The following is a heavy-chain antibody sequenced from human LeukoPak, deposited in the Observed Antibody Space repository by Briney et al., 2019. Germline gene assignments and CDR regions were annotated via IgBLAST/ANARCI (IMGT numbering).Heavy chain of an antibody. Sequence: PSETLSLTCTVSGGSISSSSYYWGWIRQPPGKGLEWIGSIYYSGSTYYNPSLKSRVTISVDTSKNQFSLKLSSVTAADTAVYYCARQGSSGWYYWGQGTLVTVSS. CDR3: ARQGSSGWYY. CDR2: IYYSGST. V-gene: IGHV4-39*01. D-gene: IGHD6-19*01. CDR1: GGSISSSSYY. J-gene: IGHJ4*02.